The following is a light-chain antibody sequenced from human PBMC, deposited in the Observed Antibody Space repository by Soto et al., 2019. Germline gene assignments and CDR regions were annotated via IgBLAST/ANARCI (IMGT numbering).Light chain of an antibody. J-gene: IGKJ5*01. Sequence: EIVLTQPPATLSLSPGERATLSCRASQSVSSYLAWYQQKPGQAPRLLIYDASNRATGIPARFSGSGSGTDFTLTISSLEPEDFAVYYCQQRSHWPPITFGQGTRLEIK. CDR3: QQRSHWPPIT. V-gene: IGKV3-11*01. CDR2: DAS. CDR1: QSVSSY.